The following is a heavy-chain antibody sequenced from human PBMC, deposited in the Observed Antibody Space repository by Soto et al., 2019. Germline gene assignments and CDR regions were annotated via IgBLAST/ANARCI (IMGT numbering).Heavy chain of an antibody. J-gene: IGHJ4*02. D-gene: IGHD3-10*01. CDR1: SGSISSSNW. CDR3: ARDPALWFGEHNYFDY. CDR2: IYHSGST. V-gene: IGHV4-4*02. Sequence: QVQLQESGPGLVKPSGTLSLTCAVSSGSISSSNWWSWVRQPPGKGLEGIGEIYHSGSTNYNPSLESRVTISVDKSKNQFSLKLSSVTAADTAVYYCARDPALWFGEHNYFDYWGQGTLVTVSS.